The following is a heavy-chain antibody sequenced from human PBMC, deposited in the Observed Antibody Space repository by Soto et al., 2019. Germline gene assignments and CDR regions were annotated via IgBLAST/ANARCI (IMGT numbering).Heavy chain of an antibody. CDR3: ANDPITMIVVLSTNYFHX. J-gene: IGHJ4*02. V-gene: IGHV3-23*01. CDR1: GFTFSSYA. CDR2: ISCSGGST. Sequence: GSLRLSFAASGFTFSSYAMSWVRQAPGKGLEWVSAISCSGGSTYYADSVKGRFTISRDNSKNTLYLQMNSLTAEDTAVYYCANDPITMIVVLSTNYFHXWGQGTRLTVSX. D-gene: IGHD3-22*01.